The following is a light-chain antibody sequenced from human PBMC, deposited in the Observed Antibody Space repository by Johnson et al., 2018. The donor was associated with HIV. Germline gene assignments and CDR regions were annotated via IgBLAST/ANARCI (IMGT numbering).Light chain of an antibody. V-gene: IGLV1-51*02. CDR1: SSNIGNNY. J-gene: IGLJ1*01. CDR2: ENN. CDR3: GTWDSSLSAYV. Sequence: TQPPSVSAAPGQKVTISCSGSSSNIGNNYVSWYQQVPGAAPKLLIYENNKRPSGIPDRFSGSTSGTSATLGITGLQTGDEADYYCGTWDSSLSAYVFGTGTKVTVL.